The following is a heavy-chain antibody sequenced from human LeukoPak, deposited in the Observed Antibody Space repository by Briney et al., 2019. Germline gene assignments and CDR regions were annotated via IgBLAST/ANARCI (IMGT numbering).Heavy chain of an antibody. D-gene: IGHD1-26*01. CDR2: INPNSGGT. V-gene: IGHV1-2*02. J-gene: IGHJ6*03. Sequence: ASVKVSCKASGYTFTGYYMHWVRQAPGQGLEWMGWINPNSGGTNYAQKFQGRVTMTRDTSISTAYMELSRLKSDDTAVYYCARPGSGSYFAYMDVWGKGNTVTVSS. CDR3: ARPGSGSYFAYMDV. CDR1: GYTFTGYY.